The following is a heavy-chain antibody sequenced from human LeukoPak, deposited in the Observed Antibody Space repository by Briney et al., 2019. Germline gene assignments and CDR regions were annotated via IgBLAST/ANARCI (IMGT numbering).Heavy chain of an antibody. Sequence: PSETLSLTCSVSGYSISSGYYWGWIRQPPGKGLEWIGSIYHSGSSYYNPSLKGRVIISVDTSKNQFSLKLSSVTAADTAVYYCARQIGGFGEFDYFDYWGQGTLVTVSS. CDR3: ARQIGGFGEFDYFDY. CDR1: GYSISSGYY. CDR2: IYHSGSS. V-gene: IGHV4-38-2*02. J-gene: IGHJ4*02. D-gene: IGHD3-10*01.